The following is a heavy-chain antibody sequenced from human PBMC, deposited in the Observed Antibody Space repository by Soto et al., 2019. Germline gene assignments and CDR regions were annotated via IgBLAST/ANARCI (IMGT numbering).Heavy chain of an antibody. J-gene: IGHJ4*02. Sequence: QVQLVQSGAEVKKPGSSVKVSCKASGGTFSNYAISWVRQAPGQGLEWMGRIIPLLGVTAYAQEFQGRVTIVADKSTSTGYMELSSLRPEDTAVYYCAREGVGATNFDNWGQGTLVTVSS. V-gene: IGHV1-69*04. CDR3: AREGVGATNFDN. CDR1: GGTFSNYA. D-gene: IGHD1-26*01. CDR2: IIPLLGVT.